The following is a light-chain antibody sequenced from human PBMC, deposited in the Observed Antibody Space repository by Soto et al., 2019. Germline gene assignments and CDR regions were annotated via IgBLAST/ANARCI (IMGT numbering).Light chain of an antibody. Sequence: DIQMTQSPSTLSASVGDRVTITCRASQSISSWLAWYQQKPGKAPKLLMYDASSLESGVPSRFSGSGSGTEFTLTSSSLQPDDFATYYCQQYNSYSPTITFGQGTRLEIK. J-gene: IGKJ5*01. CDR1: QSISSW. CDR2: DAS. CDR3: QQYNSYSPTIT. V-gene: IGKV1-5*01.